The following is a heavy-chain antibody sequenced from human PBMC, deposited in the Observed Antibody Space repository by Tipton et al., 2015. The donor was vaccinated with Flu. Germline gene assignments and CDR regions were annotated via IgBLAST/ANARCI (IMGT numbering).Heavy chain of an antibody. Sequence: TLSLTCTVSGGSISGNYWNWIRQPPGRGLEWIGYIYYSGSTNFNPSLESRASISVDASKNQFSLRLSSVTAADTAVYYCARQFYRNYWDWYFDLWGRGTLVTVSS. V-gene: IGHV4-59*01. J-gene: IGHJ2*01. CDR3: ARQFYRNYWDWYFDL. CDR1: GGSISGNY. D-gene: IGHD4-11*01. CDR2: IYYSGST.